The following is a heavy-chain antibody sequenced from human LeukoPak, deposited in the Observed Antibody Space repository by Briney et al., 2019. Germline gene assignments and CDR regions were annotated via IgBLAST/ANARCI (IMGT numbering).Heavy chain of an antibody. CDR1: GFTFSSYA. CDR2: IRYDGSNK. CDR3: ARDDGSRSVDY. D-gene: IGHD3-22*01. J-gene: IGHJ4*02. Sequence: GGSLRLSCAASGFTFSSYAMHWVRQAPGKGLEWVAVIRYDGSNKYYADSVKGRFTISRDNSKNTLYLQMNSLRAEDTAVYYCARDDGSRSVDYWGQGTLVTVSS. V-gene: IGHV3-30*04.